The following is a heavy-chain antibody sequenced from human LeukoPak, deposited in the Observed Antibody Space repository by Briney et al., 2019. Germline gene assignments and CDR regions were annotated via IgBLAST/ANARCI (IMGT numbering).Heavy chain of an antibody. Sequence: GGSLRLSCAASGFTVSSNYISWVRQAPGKGLEWVSLIYTSGSTYYADSVKGRFTISRDNSKDTLYLQMNSLRAEDTAVYYCARDSAYYGAIDYWGQGTLVTVSS. J-gene: IGHJ4*02. V-gene: IGHV3-53*01. CDR2: IYTSGST. CDR1: GFTVSSNY. CDR3: ARDSAYYGAIDY. D-gene: IGHD4-17*01.